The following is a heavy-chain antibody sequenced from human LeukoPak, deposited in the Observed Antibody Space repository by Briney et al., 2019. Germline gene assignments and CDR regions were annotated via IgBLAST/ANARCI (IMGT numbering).Heavy chain of an antibody. CDR2: IKDDGSEK. J-gene: IGHJ6*03. V-gene: IGHV3-7*01. Sequence: GGSLRLSCEASGFSFSSYTMTWVRQAPGKGLEWVANIKDDGSEKYYLDSVKGRFTISRDNVKNSLYLQMNSLRAEDAAVHFCVRLYGYYYSYMDVWGKGTTVTVSS. D-gene: IGHD2-8*01. CDR1: GFSFSSYT. CDR3: VRLYGYYYSYMDV.